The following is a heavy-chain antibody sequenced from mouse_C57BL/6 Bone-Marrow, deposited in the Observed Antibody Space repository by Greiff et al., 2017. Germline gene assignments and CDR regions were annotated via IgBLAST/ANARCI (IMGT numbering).Heavy chain of an antibody. V-gene: IGHV5-12*01. Sequence: EVQLVESGGGLVQPGGSLKLSCAASGFTFSDYYMYWVRQTPEKRLEWVAYISNGGGSTYYPDTVKGRFTISRDNAKNTLYLQMSRLKSEDTAMYYCAMGYYYGSSFDYWGQGTTLTVSS. CDR3: AMGYYYGSSFDY. CDR2: ISNGGGST. CDR1: GFTFSDYY. D-gene: IGHD1-1*01. J-gene: IGHJ2*01.